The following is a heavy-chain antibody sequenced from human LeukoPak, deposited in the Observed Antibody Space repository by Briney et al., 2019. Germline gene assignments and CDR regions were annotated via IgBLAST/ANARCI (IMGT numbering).Heavy chain of an antibody. D-gene: IGHD3-10*01. CDR3: ARRRGYYGSGSSFDY. J-gene: IGHJ4*02. V-gene: IGHV4-59*08. CDR1: GGSISSYY. CDR2: IYYSGST. Sequence: SETLSLTCTVSGGSISSYYWSWIRQPPGKGLEWIGYIYYSGSTNYNPSLKSRVTISVDTSKNQFSLKLSSVTAADTAVYYCARRRGYYGSGSSFDYWGQGTLVTVSS.